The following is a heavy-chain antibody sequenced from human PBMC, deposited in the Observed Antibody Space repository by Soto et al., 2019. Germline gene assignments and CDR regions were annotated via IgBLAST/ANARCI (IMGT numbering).Heavy chain of an antibody. D-gene: IGHD2-15*01. J-gene: IGHJ6*03. V-gene: IGHV3-11*01. Sequence: QVQLVESGGGLVKPGGSLRFSCAASGFTFSDYYMTWIRQAPGKGLEWLSYISSSGSAIYYADSVKGRFTISRDNAKNSLSLQVNSLRAEETAVYYCARLRDYCSDGRCYSGYYYYMDVWGRGTPVTVSS. CDR2: ISSSGSAI. CDR1: GFTFSDYY. CDR3: ARLRDYCSDGRCYSGYYYYMDV.